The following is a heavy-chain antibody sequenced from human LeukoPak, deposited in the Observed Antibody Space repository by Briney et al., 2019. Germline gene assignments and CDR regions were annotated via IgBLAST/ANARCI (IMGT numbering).Heavy chain of an antibody. CDR1: GYTFTGYY. Sequence: ASVKVSCKASGYTFTGYYMHWVRQAPGQGLEWMGWISAYNGNTNYAQKLQGRVTMTTDTSTSTAYMELRSLRSDDTAVYYCARVKAVYYYGMDVWGQGTTVTVSS. CDR2: ISAYNGNT. V-gene: IGHV1-18*04. J-gene: IGHJ6*02. CDR3: ARVKAVYYYGMDV. D-gene: IGHD6-19*01.